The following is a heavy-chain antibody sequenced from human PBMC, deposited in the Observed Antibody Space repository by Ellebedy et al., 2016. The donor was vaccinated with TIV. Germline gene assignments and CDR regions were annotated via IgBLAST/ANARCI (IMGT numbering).Heavy chain of an antibody. Sequence: GGSLRLXXAASGFTFADYAMHWVRQAPGKGLEWVSGISWNSGTTDYADFVKGRFTISRDNAKNSLYLQMDRLRADDTAFYYCARDLRITARDYYLDYWGQGTLVTVPS. V-gene: IGHV3-9*01. CDR1: GFTFADYA. CDR2: ISWNSGTT. CDR3: ARDLRITARDYYLDY. J-gene: IGHJ4*02. D-gene: IGHD6-6*01.